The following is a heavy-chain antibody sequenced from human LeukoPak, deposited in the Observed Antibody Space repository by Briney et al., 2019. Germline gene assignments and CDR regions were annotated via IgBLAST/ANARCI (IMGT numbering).Heavy chain of an antibody. J-gene: IGHJ4*02. Sequence: GGSLRLSCAASGFTFSSYAMHWVRQAPGKGLEWVALISYDGSNKYYADSVKGRFTFSRDNSKNTLYLQMSSLRAEDTAVYYCAKSSVPAATDYWGQGTLVTVSS. CDR2: ISYDGSNK. CDR3: AKSSVPAATDY. CDR1: GFTFSSYA. V-gene: IGHV3-30-3*02. D-gene: IGHD2-2*01.